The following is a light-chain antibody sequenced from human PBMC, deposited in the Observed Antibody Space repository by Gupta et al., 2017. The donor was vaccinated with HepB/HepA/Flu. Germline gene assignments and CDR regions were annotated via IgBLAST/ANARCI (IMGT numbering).Light chain of an antibody. CDR3: QQYDKSPRT. Sequence: EIVLTQSPGTLSLSPGERATLSCRASQSVRTRYLAWFQQRPGQAPRVLIYATSSRAAGTPDRCSGNGSGTDFTLTVSRLEPEDFAVYYCQQYDKSPRTFGQGTIVDIK. V-gene: IGKV3-20*01. CDR2: ATS. CDR1: QSVRTRY. J-gene: IGKJ1*01.